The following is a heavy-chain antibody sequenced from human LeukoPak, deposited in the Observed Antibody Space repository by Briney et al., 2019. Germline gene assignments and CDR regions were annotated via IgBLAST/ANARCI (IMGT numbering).Heavy chain of an antibody. J-gene: IGHJ4*02. CDR1: GFTFSSYR. Sequence: GGTLRLSCAASGFTFSSYRMRWVRQAPGKGLEGVANIKHGGSEKYYMVSVKGRITIHRDNAKNSLYLQMNSLRAEDTAVYYCARKGEWGYDYPPFFDYWGQGTLVTVSS. CDR3: ARKGEWGYDYPPFFDY. D-gene: IGHD5-12*01. V-gene: IGHV3-7*03. CDR2: IKHGGSEK.